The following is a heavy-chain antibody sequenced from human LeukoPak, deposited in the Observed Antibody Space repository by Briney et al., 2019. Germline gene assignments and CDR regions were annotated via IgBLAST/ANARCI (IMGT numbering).Heavy chain of an antibody. Sequence: SGPTLVKPTQTLTLTCTFSGFSLSTSGVSVGWIRQPPGKTLEWLALIYWNDDKRYSPSLKSRLTITKDTSKNQVVLTMTNMDPVDTATYYCAHRLPGDFWNNTPFDYWGQGTLVTVSS. CDR3: AHRLPGDFWNNTPFDY. J-gene: IGHJ4*02. V-gene: IGHV2-5*01. CDR1: GFSLSTSGVS. D-gene: IGHD3/OR15-3a*01. CDR2: IYWNDDK.